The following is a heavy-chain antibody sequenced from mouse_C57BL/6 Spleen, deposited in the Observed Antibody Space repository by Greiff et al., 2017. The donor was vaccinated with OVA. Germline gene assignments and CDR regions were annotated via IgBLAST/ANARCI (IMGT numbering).Heavy chain of an antibody. D-gene: IGHD1-1*01. CDR3: ARSLTTYAMDY. J-gene: IGHJ4*01. CDR1: GYAFSSYW. V-gene: IGHV1-80*01. CDR2: IYPGDGDT. Sequence: VQRVESGAELVKPGASVKISCKASGYAFSSYWMNWVKQRPGKGLEWIGQIYPGDGDTNYNGKFKGKATLTADKSSSTAYMQLSSLTSEDSAVYFCARSLTTYAMDYWGQGTSVTVSS.